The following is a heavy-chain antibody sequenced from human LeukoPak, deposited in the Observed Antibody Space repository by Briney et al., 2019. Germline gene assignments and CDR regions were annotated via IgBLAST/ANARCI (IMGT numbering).Heavy chain of an antibody. J-gene: IGHJ6*03. V-gene: IGHV4-59*01. D-gene: IGHD4-17*01. CDR2: IYYSRST. Sequence: SETLSLTCTVSGGSISSYYWSWIRQPPGKGLEWIGYIYYSRSTNYNPSLKSRVTISIDTSKNQFSLKLSSVTAADTAVYYCARTNGDNPLYYYYYYMDVWGKGTTVTVSS. CDR1: GGSISSYY. CDR3: ARTNGDNPLYYYYYYMDV.